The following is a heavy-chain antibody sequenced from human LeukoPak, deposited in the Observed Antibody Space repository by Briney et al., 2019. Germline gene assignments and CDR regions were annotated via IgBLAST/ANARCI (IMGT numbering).Heavy chain of an antibody. CDR1: GGSISSYY. CDR2: IYYSGST. D-gene: IGHD5-18*01. Sequence: SETLSLTCTVSGGSISSYYWSWIRQPPGKGLEWIGSIYYSGSTYYNPSLKSRVTISVDTSKSQFSLKLSSVTAADTAVYYCARQPLGTAMVIPDYYFDYWGQGTLVTVSS. J-gene: IGHJ4*02. CDR3: ARQPLGTAMVIPDYYFDY. V-gene: IGHV4-59*05.